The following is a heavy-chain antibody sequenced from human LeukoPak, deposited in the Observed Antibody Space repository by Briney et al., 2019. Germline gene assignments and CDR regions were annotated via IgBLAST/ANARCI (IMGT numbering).Heavy chain of an antibody. V-gene: IGHV3-23*01. CDR1: GFTFSSYA. CDR2: ISGSGGST. Sequence: GGSLRLSCAASGFTFSSYAMSWVRQAPGKGLEWVSAISGSGGSTYYADSVKGRFTISRDNAKNSLYLQMNSLRAEDTAVYYCARDCGGGSCYGPYDAFDIWGQGTMVTVYS. D-gene: IGHD2-15*01. J-gene: IGHJ3*02. CDR3: ARDCGGGSCYGPYDAFDI.